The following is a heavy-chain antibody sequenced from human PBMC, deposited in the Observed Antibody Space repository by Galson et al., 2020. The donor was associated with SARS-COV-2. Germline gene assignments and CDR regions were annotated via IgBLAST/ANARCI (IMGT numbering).Heavy chain of an antibody. CDR1: GDSISNTNYY. V-gene: IGHV4-31*03. Sequence: SETLSLTCTVSGDSISNTNYYWSWIRQHPGEGLEWIGYIYYSGTTYYNPSLRSRVSLSLDTSKNQFSLNLTSVTAADTAIYYCVRDRDGYMGVDYWGQGTLVTVSS. CDR2: IYYSGTT. J-gene: IGHJ4*02. CDR3: VRDRDGYMGVDY. D-gene: IGHD6-25*01.